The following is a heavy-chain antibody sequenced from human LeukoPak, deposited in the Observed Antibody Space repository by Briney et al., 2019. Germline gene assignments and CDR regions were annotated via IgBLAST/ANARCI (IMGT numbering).Heavy chain of an antibody. CDR2: FDTAGGT. Sequence: PGGSLRLSCAASGFTFGNYDMHWVRQVPGKGLEWISGFDTAGGTYYSGSVKGRFTISRDNARNSLFLQMNSLRAGDTAVYYCARAPVPFFYYGMDVWGQGTTVIVSS. V-gene: IGHV3-13*04. D-gene: IGHD6-6*01. CDR3: ARAPVPFFYYGMDV. J-gene: IGHJ6*02. CDR1: GFTFGNYD.